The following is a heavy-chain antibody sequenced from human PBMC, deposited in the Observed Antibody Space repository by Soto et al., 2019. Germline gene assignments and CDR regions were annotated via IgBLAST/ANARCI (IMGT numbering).Heavy chain of an antibody. CDR1: GYTVTSDY. Sequence: SVKVSLKASGYTVTSDYMDWVRQAPGQGLEWMGIINPSRGSTSYAQKFQGRVTMTRDTSTSTVYMELSSLRSEDTAVYYCARATVVAARAFDIWGQGTIVTVSS. J-gene: IGHJ3*02. CDR2: INPSRGST. V-gene: IGHV1-46*01. D-gene: IGHD2-15*01. CDR3: ARATVVAARAFDI.